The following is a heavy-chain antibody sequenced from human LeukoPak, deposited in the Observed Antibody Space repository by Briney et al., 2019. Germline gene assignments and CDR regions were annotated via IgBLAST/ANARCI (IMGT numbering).Heavy chain of an antibody. CDR1: GESLSNYY. CDR2: INHYGST. CDR3: ARLPDYYSRHGAPG. V-gene: IGHV4-34*01. D-gene: IGHD3-10*01. Sequence: PSETLSLTCAVYGESLSNYYWSWIRQPPGKGLEWIGEINHYGSTNYNPSLKSRITISVDTSKNQFSPKLSSVTAADTAVYYCARLPDYYSRHGAPGWGQGTLVTVSS. J-gene: IGHJ4*02.